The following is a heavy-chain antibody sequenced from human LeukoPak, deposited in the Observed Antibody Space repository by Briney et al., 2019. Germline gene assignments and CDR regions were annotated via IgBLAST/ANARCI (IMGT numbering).Heavy chain of an antibody. CDR1: GGTFSSYT. CDR3: ASDYGDYIGY. D-gene: IGHD4-17*01. J-gene: IGHJ4*02. CDR2: IIPILGIA. Sequence: SVKVSCKASGGTFSSYTISWVRQAPGQGLEWMGRIIPILGIANYAQKFQGRVTITTDESTSTAYMELSSLRSEDTAVYYCASDYGDYIGYWGQGTLVTVSS. V-gene: IGHV1-69*16.